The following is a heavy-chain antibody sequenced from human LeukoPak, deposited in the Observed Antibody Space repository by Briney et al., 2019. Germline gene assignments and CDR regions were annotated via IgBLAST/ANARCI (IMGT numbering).Heavy chain of an antibody. CDR3: ARISSGY. CDR1: GGSISSSSYY. CDR2: IYYSGST. Sequence: SETLSLTCTVSGGSISSSSYYWGWIRQPPGKGLEWIGSIYYSGSTYYNPSLKSRVTISVDTSKNQFSLKLSSVTAADTAVYYCARISSGYWGQGTLVTVSS. J-gene: IGHJ4*02. V-gene: IGHV4-39*07. D-gene: IGHD1-1*01.